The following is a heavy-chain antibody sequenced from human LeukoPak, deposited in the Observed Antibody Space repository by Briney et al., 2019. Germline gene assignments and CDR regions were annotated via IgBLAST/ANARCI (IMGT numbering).Heavy chain of an antibody. D-gene: IGHD3-3*01. V-gene: IGHV4-34*01. CDR1: GGSFGGYY. CDR2: INHSGST. J-gene: IGHJ6*03. CDR3: ATLSTIFGVVYYYMDV. Sequence: PSETLSLTCAVYGGSFGGYYWSWIRQPPGKGLEWIGEINHSGSTNYNPSLKSRVTISVDTSKNQFSLKLSSVTAADTAVYYCATLSTIFGVVYYYMDVWGKGTTVTVSS.